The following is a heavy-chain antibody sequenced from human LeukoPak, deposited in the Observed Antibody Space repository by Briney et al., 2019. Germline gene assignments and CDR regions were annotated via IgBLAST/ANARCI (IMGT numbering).Heavy chain of an antibody. CDR2: MNPNSGNT. CDR3: ARPNGYSSGWYEFDP. V-gene: IGHV1-8*02. Sequence: ASVKVSCKASGYTFTGYYMHWVRQAPGQGLEWMGWMNPNSGNTGYAQKFQGRVTMTRNTSISTAYMELSSLRSEDTAVYYCARPNGYSSGWYEFDPWGQGTLVTVSS. D-gene: IGHD6-19*01. CDR1: GYTFTGYY. J-gene: IGHJ5*02.